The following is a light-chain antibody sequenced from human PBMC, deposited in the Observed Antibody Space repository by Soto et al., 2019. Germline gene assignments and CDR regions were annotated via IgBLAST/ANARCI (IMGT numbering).Light chain of an antibody. CDR1: SSDVGNYNR. CDR3: SSYTSSNTYV. J-gene: IGLJ1*01. Sequence: QSALTQPPSVSGSPGQSVTISFTGTSSDVGNYNRVSWYQQPPGTAPKLMIYEVSNRPSGVPDRFSGSKSGNTASLTISGLQAEDEADYYCSSYTSSNTYVSGTGTKVTVL. V-gene: IGLV2-18*02. CDR2: EVS.